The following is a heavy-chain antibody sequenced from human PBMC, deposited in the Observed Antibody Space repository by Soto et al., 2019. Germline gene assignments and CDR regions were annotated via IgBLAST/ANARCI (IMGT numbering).Heavy chain of an antibody. V-gene: IGHV3-21*01. J-gene: IGHJ4*02. D-gene: IGHD3-22*01. Sequence: EVQLMESGGGLVKPGGSLRLSCAASGFTFSSYSMNWVRQAPGKGLEWVSCISSSSSHIYYADSVKGRFTISRDNAKNSLYLQMNSLRAEDLAVYYCASMNVVAADNAFDYWGQGTLVTVSS. CDR2: ISSSSSHI. CDR1: GFTFSSYS. CDR3: ASMNVVAADNAFDY.